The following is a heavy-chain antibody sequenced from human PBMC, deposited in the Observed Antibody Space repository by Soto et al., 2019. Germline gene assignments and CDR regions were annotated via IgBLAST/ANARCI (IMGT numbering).Heavy chain of an antibody. CDR2: ISGSGGST. CDR3: ARSSAGVFGIIIEGSNWLAP. J-gene: IGHJ5*02. CDR1: VWNLCRSG. V-gene: IGHV3-23*01. Sequence: GAQRISGARPVWNLCRSGWWRGPHTTGEGAGGFSAISGSGGSTYYADSVKGRFTISRDNSKNTLYLQMNSLRSEDTAIYYCARSSAGVFGIIIEGSNWLAPWGQGSLVTVSS. D-gene: IGHD3-16*02.